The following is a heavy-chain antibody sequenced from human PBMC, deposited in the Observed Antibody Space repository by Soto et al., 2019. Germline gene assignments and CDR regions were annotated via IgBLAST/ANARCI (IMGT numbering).Heavy chain of an antibody. CDR3: AGGMVTSVYYYYGMDV. CDR1: GFTFSDYY. CDR2: ISSSGSTI. Sequence: QVQLVESGGGLVKPGGSLRLSCAASGFTFSDYYMSWIRQAPGKGLEWVSYISSSGSTIYYADSVKGRFTISRDNAKNSLYRQMNSLRAEDTAVYYCAGGMVTSVYYYYGMDVWGQGTTVTVSS. D-gene: IGHD2-15*01. V-gene: IGHV3-11*01. J-gene: IGHJ6*02.